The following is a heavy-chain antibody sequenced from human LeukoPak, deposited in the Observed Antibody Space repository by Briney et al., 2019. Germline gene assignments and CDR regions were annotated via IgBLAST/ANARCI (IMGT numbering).Heavy chain of an antibody. CDR1: GFTFSSYA. Sequence: PGGSLRLSCAASGFTFSSYAMSWVRQAPGKGLEWISSISGSGTDTYYADSVKGRFTISRDNSKNTLYLQMNSLRAEDRAVFYCAKLSWREVPSDTFDYWGQGTLVTVSS. CDR3: AKLSWREVPSDTFDY. J-gene: IGHJ4*02. D-gene: IGHD6-13*01. CDR2: ISGSGTDT. V-gene: IGHV3-23*01.